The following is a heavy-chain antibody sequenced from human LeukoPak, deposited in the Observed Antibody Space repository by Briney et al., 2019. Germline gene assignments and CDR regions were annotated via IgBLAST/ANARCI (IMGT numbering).Heavy chain of an antibody. Sequence: PSETLSLTCSVYGGSFSGYYWSWIRQPPGKGLEWIGEINHSGSTNYNPSLKSRVTISVDTSKNQFSLKLSSVTAADTAVYYCARGRRRAYVWGSYRQTLFYFDYWGQGTLVTVSS. CDR1: GGSFSGYY. V-gene: IGHV4-34*01. CDR3: ARGRRRAYVWGSYRQTLFYFDY. D-gene: IGHD3-16*02. J-gene: IGHJ4*02. CDR2: INHSGST.